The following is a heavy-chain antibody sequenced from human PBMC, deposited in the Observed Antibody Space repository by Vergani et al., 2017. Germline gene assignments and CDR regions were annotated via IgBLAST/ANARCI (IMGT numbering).Heavy chain of an antibody. CDR3: ASDTHSGQRADR. D-gene: IGHD6-19*01. CDR1: GGSMSGYY. CDR2: IHYSEYT. Sequence: QVRLQESGPGLVKPSETLSLTCSVSGGSMSGYYWSWIRQPPGKGLEWIGYIHYSEYTNYNPSLKTRVTISVDTSKNQFSLTLTSVTAADTAVDYCASDTHSGQRADRWVQGILVTVTS. J-gene: IGHJ5*02. V-gene: IGHV4-59*01.